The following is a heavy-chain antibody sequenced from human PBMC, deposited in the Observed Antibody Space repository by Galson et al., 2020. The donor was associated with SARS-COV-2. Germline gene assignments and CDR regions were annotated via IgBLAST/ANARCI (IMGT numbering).Heavy chain of an antibody. V-gene: IGHV5-51*01. J-gene: IGHJ6*02. CDR3: ARHFSLSAPHLDYDYGMDV. CDR2: IYPGDSDT. CDR1: GYSFTSYW. D-gene: IGHD3-16*02. Sequence: KIGESLKISCKGSGYSFTSYWIGWLRQMPGKGLEWMGIIYPGDSDTRYSPSFQGQVTISADKSISTAYLQWSSLKASDTAMYYCARHFSLSAPHLDYDYGMDVWGQGTTVTVAS.